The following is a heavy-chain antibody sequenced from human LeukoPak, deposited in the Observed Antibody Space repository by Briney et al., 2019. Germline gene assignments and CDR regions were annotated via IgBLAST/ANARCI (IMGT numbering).Heavy chain of an antibody. D-gene: IGHD3-22*01. V-gene: IGHV4-30-4*02. CDR1: GGSISSGDYY. J-gene: IGHJ3*02. CDR3: ARQRGTYYYDSSGPTDAFDI. CDR2: IYYSGST. Sequence: SETLSLTCTVSGGSISSGDYYWNWIRQPPGKGLEWIGYIYYSGSTYYNPSLKSRVTISVDTSKNQFSLKLSSVTAADTAVYYCARQRGTYYYDSSGPTDAFDIWGQGTMVTVSS.